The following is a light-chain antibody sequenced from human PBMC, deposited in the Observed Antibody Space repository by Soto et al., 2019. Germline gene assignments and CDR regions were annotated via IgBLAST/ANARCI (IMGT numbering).Light chain of an antibody. CDR1: QSVSSY. CDR2: AAS. V-gene: IGKV3-11*01. CDR3: QQRSNWLT. Sequence: EIVLTQSPATLSLSPGERATLSCRASQSVSSYLAWYQQKPGQAPRLLIYAASNRATGIPARFSGSESGTDFTLTISSLEPEDFAVYYCQQRSNWLTFGGGTKVEIK. J-gene: IGKJ4*01.